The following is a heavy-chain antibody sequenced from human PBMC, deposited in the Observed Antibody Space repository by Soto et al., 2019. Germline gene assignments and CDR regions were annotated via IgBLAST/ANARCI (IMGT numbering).Heavy chain of an antibody. V-gene: IGHV3-30-3*01. CDR2: ISYDGNNR. Sequence: QVQLVESGGGVVQPGRSLRLSCAASGFTFTNYAMHWVRQAPGKGLEWVAVISYDGNNRYYADSVKGRFTISRDNSKNTLYLQMNSLRAEDTAVYYCARGGDCGVDCSPRFRHFDYWGQGTLVTVSS. CDR1: GFTFTNYA. CDR3: ARGGDCGVDCSPRFRHFDY. D-gene: IGHD2-21*02. J-gene: IGHJ4*02.